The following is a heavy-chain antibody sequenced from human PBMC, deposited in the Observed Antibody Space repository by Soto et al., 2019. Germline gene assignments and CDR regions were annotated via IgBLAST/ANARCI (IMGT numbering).Heavy chain of an antibody. V-gene: IGHV1-69*13. CDR1: GGILSSNA. CDR3: ATGGTGHRSDPRFYFEY. Sequence: ASVKVSCKASGGILSSNAISWVRQAPGQGLEWMGGILPIFDTTHYAQKFQGRVTITADESTSTAYMELSSLKSEDTALYYCATGGTGHRSDPRFYFEYWGQGTLATVSS. CDR2: ILPIFDTT. D-gene: IGHD1-1*01. J-gene: IGHJ4*02.